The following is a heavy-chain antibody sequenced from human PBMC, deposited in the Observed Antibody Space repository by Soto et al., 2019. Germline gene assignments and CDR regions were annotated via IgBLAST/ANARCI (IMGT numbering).Heavy chain of an antibody. CDR3: ARGFDGDSSVFDY. Sequence: PGGSLRLSCASSGFTFISYSMNCVRQAPGKGLECVSSISSSSSYIYYADSVKGRFTISRDNAKNSLYLQMNSLRAEDTAVYYCARGFDGDSSVFDYWGQGTLVTVSS. J-gene: IGHJ4*02. D-gene: IGHD3-22*01. V-gene: IGHV3-21*01. CDR2: ISSSSSYI. CDR1: GFTFISYS.